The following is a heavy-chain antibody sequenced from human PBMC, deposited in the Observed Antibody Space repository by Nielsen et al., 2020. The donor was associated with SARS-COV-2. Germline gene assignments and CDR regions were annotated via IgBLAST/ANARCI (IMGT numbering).Heavy chain of an antibody. J-gene: IGHJ4*02. D-gene: IGHD3-22*01. V-gene: IGHV1-24*01. Sequence: ASVKVSCKVSGNTLSGLSMHWVRQAPGKGLEWMGGFDPEDGGITYAQKFQGRVTMTEDTSTDTAYMELSSLRSEDTAVYYCASLPYDNSGLDFDSWGQGTLVAVSS. CDR3: ASLPYDNSGLDFDS. CDR2: FDPEDGGI. CDR1: GNTLSGLS.